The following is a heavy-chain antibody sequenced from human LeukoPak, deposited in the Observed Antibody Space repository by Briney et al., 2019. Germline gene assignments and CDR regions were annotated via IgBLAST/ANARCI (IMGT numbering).Heavy chain of an antibody. V-gene: IGHV1-3*01. J-gene: IGHJ4*02. CDR2: INAGNGNT. Sequence: ASVKVSCKASGYTFTSYAMHWVRQAPGQRLEWMGWINAGNGNTKYSQKFQGRVTITRNTSANTAYMELSSLRSEDTAVYCCARVQLWFGELFAFDYWGQGTLVTVSS. CDR3: ARVQLWFGELFAFDY. CDR1: GYTFTSYA. D-gene: IGHD3-10*01.